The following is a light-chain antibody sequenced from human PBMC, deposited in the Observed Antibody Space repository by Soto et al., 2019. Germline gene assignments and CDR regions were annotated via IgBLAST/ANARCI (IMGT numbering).Light chain of an antibody. CDR1: QGISKH. J-gene: IGKJ5*01. CDR2: GAS. Sequence: EIQVTQSPSSLSASVGDRVTITCRASQGISKHLAWYQHKPGKVPRLLIYGASTLQSGVPSRFSDSGSGTDFTLTISRLQPEDFATYYCQQANSFPITFGQRGRPAIK. CDR3: QQANSFPIT. V-gene: IGKV1-27*01.